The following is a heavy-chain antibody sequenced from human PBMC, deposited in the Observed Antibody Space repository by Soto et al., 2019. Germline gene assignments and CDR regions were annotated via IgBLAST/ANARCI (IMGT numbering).Heavy chain of an antibody. CDR2: ISYDGSEK. D-gene: IGHD2-2*02. V-gene: IGHV3-30*18. J-gene: IGHJ4*02. CDR3: AKSPNFYCSSPNCYKYYFDH. Sequence: GPGKGLEWVAVISYDGSEKYYVDSVKGRFTISKDNSKNTLYLQMNSLRPEDTAVYYCAKSPNFYCSSPNCYKYYFDHWGQGTRVTVSS.